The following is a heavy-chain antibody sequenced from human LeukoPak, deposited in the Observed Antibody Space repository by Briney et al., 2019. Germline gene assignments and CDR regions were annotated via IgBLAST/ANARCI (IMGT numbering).Heavy chain of an antibody. Sequence: PGGSLRLSCAASGFTFSSYAMHWVRQAPGKGLEWVAVISYDGSNKYYADSVKGRFTISRDNSKNTLYLQMNSLRAEDTAVYYCARGGSNAGGYIAVAGTANFDYWGQGTLVTVSS. D-gene: IGHD6-19*01. CDR1: GFTFSSYA. CDR2: ISYDGSNK. J-gene: IGHJ4*02. V-gene: IGHV3-30-3*01. CDR3: ARGGSNAGGYIAVAGTANFDY.